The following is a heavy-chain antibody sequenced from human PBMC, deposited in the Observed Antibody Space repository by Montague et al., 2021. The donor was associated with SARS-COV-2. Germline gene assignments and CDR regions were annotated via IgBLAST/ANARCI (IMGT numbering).Heavy chain of an antibody. D-gene: IGHD4-17*01. CDR3: AGGGPVTTFFAPKRTRRYNWFDP. CDR2: INHSGST. Sequence: SETLSLTCAVYGGSFSNYYWSWIRQPPGKGLEWIGEINHSGSTNYNPSLKSRVTISVDTSKNQFSLKLSSVTAADTAVYYCAGGGPVTTFFAPKRTRRYNWFDPWGQGTLVTVSS. CDR1: GGSFSNYY. J-gene: IGHJ5*02. V-gene: IGHV4-34*01.